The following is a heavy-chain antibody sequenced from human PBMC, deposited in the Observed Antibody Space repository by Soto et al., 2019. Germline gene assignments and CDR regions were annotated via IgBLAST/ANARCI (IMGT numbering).Heavy chain of an antibody. V-gene: IGHV3-30*18. CDR3: AKETGMQFDY. CDR2: ISYDGSNK. Sequence: QVQLVESGGGVVQPGRSLRLSCAASGFTFSRHGMHWVRQAPGKGLEWVALISYDGSNKYYADSVKGRFTISRDNSKNTLFLQMNSLRAEDTAVYYCAKETGMQFDYWDQGTLVTVSS. J-gene: IGHJ4*02. CDR1: GFTFSRHG.